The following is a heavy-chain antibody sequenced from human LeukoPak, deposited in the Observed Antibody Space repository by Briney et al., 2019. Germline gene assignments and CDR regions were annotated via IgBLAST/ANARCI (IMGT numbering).Heavy chain of an antibody. J-gene: IGHJ4*02. V-gene: IGHV5-51*01. CDR1: GYSFTSYW. CDR3: ASWDTYGDDVFDY. D-gene: IGHD4-17*01. CDR2: IYPGDSDT. Sequence: GVSLNVSCKGSGYSFTSYWIGWVRQVPGKGLEWMGIIYPGDSDTRYSPSFQGQVTISADKSIRTAYLQWSSLKASDTAMYYCASWDTYGDDVFDYWGQGTLVTVSS.